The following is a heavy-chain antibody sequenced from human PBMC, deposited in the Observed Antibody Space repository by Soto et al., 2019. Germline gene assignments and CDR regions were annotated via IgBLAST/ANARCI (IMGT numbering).Heavy chain of an antibody. CDR3: GRDASGGGGYYYGMDV. Sequence: QVQLVESGGGVVQPGRSLRLSCAASGFTFSSYGMHWVRQAPGKGLEWVAVIWYDGSNKYYADSVKGRFTISRDNSKNTRYLERNSLRAEDTAVDYCGRDASGGGGYYYGMDVWCQGTTVTVSS. CDR2: IWYDGSNK. V-gene: IGHV3-33*01. J-gene: IGHJ6*02. CDR1: GFTFSSYG. D-gene: IGHD1-26*01.